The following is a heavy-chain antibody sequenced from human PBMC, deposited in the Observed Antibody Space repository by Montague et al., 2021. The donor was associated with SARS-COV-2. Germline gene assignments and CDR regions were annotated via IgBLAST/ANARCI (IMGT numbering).Heavy chain of an antibody. Sequence: SETLSLTCTVSGGSISSSSYYWGWIRQPPGKGLEWIGSIYYSGSTYYNPSLKSRVTISVDTSKNQFSLKLSSVTAADTAVYYCARRVGQWLPRYRYYFDYWGQGTLVTVSS. CDR3: ARRVGQWLPRYRYYFDY. J-gene: IGHJ4*02. V-gene: IGHV4-39*01. CDR2: IYYSGST. D-gene: IGHD6-19*01. CDR1: GGSISSSSYY.